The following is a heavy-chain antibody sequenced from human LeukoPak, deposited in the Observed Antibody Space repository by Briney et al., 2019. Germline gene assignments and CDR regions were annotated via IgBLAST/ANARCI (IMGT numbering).Heavy chain of an antibody. J-gene: IGHJ5*02. Sequence: PGGSLRLSCAASGFTFSSYSMNWVRQAPGKGLEWVSSISSSSSYIYYADSVKGRFTISRDNAKNSLYLQMNSLRAEDTAVYYCARDLYSGYDTNRVHNWFDPWGQGTLVTVSA. V-gene: IGHV3-21*01. CDR2: ISSSSSYI. D-gene: IGHD5-12*01. CDR3: ARDLYSGYDTNRVHNWFDP. CDR1: GFTFSSYS.